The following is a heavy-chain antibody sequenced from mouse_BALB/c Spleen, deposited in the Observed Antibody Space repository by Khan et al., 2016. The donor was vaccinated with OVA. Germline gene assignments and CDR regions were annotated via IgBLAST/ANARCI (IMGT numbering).Heavy chain of an antibody. J-gene: IGHJ1*01. CDR1: GFNIKDTY. CDR3: VHPSYDPRNDDV. CDR2: IAPANGET. V-gene: IGHV14-3*02. D-gene: IGHD2-3*01. Sequence: VQLKESGTELVKPGASVKLSCTASGFNIKDTYMHWVKQRPEQGLEWIGRIAPANGETKYDPKFQGKATITADTSSNTSYLQLSSLTSEDTAVYYCVHPSYDPRNDDVWGAGTTVTVSS.